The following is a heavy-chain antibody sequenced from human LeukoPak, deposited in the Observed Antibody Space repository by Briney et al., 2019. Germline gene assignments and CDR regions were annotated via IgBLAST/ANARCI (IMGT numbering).Heavy chain of an antibody. CDR1: GYTFTSYA. D-gene: IGHD3-10*01. V-gene: IGHV1-3*01. CDR2: INAGNGNT. Sequence: ASVKVSCKASGYTFTSYAMHWVRQAPGQRLEWMGWINAGNGNTKYSQKFQGRVTITRDTSASTAYMELSSLRSEDTAVYCCARVLMVLGVPDYWGQGTLVTVSS. J-gene: IGHJ4*02. CDR3: ARVLMVLGVPDY.